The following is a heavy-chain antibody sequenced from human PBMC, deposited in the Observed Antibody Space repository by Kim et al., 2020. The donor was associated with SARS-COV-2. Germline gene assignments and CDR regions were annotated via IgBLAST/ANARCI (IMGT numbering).Heavy chain of an antibody. CDR2: SDPEDGET. CDR1: GYTLTELS. CDR3: AIGGGAFDI. D-gene: IGHD3-16*01. Sequence: ASVKVSCKVSGYTLTELSMHWVRQARGKGLEWMGGSDPEDGETVYAQKFQGRVTMTEDTSTDTAYMELSSLRSEDTAVYYCAIGGGAFDIWGQGTMVTVSS. V-gene: IGHV1-24*01. J-gene: IGHJ3*02.